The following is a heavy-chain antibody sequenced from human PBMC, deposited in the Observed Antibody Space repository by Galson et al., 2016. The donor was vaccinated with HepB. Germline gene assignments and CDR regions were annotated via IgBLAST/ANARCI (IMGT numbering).Heavy chain of an antibody. J-gene: IGHJ6*02. D-gene: IGHD5-24*01. V-gene: IGHV3-30-3*01. CDR3: ARDQWADGISARYGLDV. CDR1: GFTLSGYA. CDR2: ITFDGSSK. Sequence: SLRLSCAASGFTLSGYAMYWVRHSPVKGLEWVSLITFDGSSKSYADSMKGRFTISRDNSKKTLYLHMNSLRPEDTAVYYCARDQWADGISARYGLDVWGQGTTVTVSS.